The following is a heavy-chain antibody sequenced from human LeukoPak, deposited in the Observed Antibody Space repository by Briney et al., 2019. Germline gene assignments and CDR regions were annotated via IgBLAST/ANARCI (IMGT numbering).Heavy chain of an antibody. Sequence: GGSLRLSCAASGFTFINDWMHGVRQAPGKGLVWVSRINTDGSTTTYADSVKGRFTISRDNAKNTLYLQMNSLRVEDTAVYYCARSRGGSYVYWGQGTLVTVSS. CDR2: INTDGSTT. CDR3: ARSRGGSYVY. V-gene: IGHV3-74*01. CDR1: GFTFINDW. D-gene: IGHD3-16*01. J-gene: IGHJ4*02.